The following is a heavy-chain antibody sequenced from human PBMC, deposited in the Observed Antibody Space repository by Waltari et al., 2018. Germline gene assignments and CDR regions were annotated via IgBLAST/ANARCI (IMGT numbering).Heavy chain of an antibody. CDR3: ASFEWGATPEGS. D-gene: IGHD3-3*01. V-gene: IGHV1-8*01. CDR1: GYTFTSYD. J-gene: IGHJ5*02. Sequence: QVQLVQSGAEVKKPGASVKVSCKVSGYTFTSYDINWVRQATGQGLEWMGWMNPNSGNTGYAQKFQGRVTMTRNTSISTAYMELSSLRSEDTAVYYCASFEWGATPEGSWGQGTLVTVSS. CDR2: MNPNSGNT.